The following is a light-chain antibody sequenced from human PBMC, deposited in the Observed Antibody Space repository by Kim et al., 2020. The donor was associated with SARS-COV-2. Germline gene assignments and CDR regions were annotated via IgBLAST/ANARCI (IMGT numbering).Light chain of an antibody. J-gene: IGKJ2*01. Sequence: SASVGDRVPNACRASQNIRNELGWYQQKAGKAPKLLIYGSSTLQSGVPSRFSGSGSGTDFTLTITSLQPEDFATYYCIQDYNYPRTFGQGTKLEI. CDR1: QNIRNE. V-gene: IGKV1-6*01. CDR2: GSS. CDR3: IQDYNYPRT.